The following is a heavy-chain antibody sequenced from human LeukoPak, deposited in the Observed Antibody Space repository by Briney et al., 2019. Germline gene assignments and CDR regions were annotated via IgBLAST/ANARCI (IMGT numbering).Heavy chain of an antibody. V-gene: IGHV3-53*01. CDR3: ARGGAVSKAASAPDY. CDR1: GFIVSTSR. Sequence: GGSLRLSCEVSGFIVSTSRMSWVRQAPGKGLEWGSVIYDGGTTQYADSVKGRFTISRDNSKNTLYFQMNSLRAEDTAVYYCARGGAVSKAASAPDYWGQGTLVTVSS. J-gene: IGHJ4*02. D-gene: IGHD4-11*01. CDR2: IYDGGTT.